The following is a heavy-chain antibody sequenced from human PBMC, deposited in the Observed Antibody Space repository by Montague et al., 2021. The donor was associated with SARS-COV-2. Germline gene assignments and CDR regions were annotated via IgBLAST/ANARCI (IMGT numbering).Heavy chain of an antibody. Sequence: SETLSLTCAVSGGSIRNYYWSWIRQPPGRGLEWIAYIYDSGNVDYNPSLKSLVTILLDTSKNQFSLKLTSVTAADTAVYYCAAQTDYYYYSLDVWGQGTTATVS. V-gene: IGHV4-59*08. CDR1: GGSIRNYY. J-gene: IGHJ6*02. CDR2: IYDSGNV. CDR3: AAQTDYYYYSLDV.